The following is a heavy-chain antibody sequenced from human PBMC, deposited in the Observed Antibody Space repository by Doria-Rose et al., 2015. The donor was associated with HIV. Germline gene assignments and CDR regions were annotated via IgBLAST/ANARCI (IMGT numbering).Heavy chain of an antibody. J-gene: IGHJ4*02. CDR2: IFSDDGR. V-gene: IGHV2-26*01. CDR1: GVSLSSPGMG. Sequence: QITLKESGPVLVKPTETLTLTCTVSGVSLSSPGMGVSWIRQPPGKALEWLANIFSDDGRSYKTSLKSRLTISRGISKSQVVLTMTDMDPVDTATYYCARIKSSRWYHKYYFDFWGQGTLVIVSA. D-gene: IGHD6-13*01. CDR3: ARIKSSRWYHKYYFDF.